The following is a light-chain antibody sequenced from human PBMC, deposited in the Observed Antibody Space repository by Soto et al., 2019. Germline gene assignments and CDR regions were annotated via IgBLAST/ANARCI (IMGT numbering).Light chain of an antibody. CDR2: GNN. J-gene: IGLJ1*01. CDR1: SSNIGAGYD. Sequence: QSVLTQPPSVSGARGQRVTVSCTGSSSNIGAGYDVHWYQQLPGTAPKLLIFGNNNRPSGVPDRFSGSKSGTSASLAITGLQAEDEADYYCQSYDSSLSGFYVFGTGTKVTVL. V-gene: IGLV1-40*01. CDR3: QSYDSSLSGFYV.